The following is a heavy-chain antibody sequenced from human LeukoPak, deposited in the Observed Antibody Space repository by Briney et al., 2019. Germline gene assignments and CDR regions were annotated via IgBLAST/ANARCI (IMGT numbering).Heavy chain of an antibody. V-gene: IGHV1-2*02. Sequence: ASVKVSCKASGYTFTSYDINWVRQAPGQGLEWMGWINPNSGGTNYAQKFQGRVTMTRDTSISTAYMELSRLRSDDTAVYYCARDYSSSWEYYYYYMDVWGKGTTVTVSS. CDR2: INPNSGGT. CDR1: GYTFTSYD. J-gene: IGHJ6*03. CDR3: ARDYSSSWEYYYYYMDV. D-gene: IGHD6-13*01.